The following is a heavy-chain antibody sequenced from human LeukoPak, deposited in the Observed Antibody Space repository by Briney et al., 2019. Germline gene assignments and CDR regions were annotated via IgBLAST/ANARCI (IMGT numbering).Heavy chain of an antibody. CDR2: IYYSGST. CDR1: GGSISSYY. Sequence: PSETLSLTCTVSGGSISSYYWSWIRQPPGKGLEWIGYIYYSGSTNYNPSLKSRVTISVDTSKNQFSLKLSSVTAADTAVYYCARERDYSSSWYNWFDPWGQGTLVTVSS. D-gene: IGHD6-13*01. J-gene: IGHJ5*02. CDR3: ARERDYSSSWYNWFDP. V-gene: IGHV4-59*12.